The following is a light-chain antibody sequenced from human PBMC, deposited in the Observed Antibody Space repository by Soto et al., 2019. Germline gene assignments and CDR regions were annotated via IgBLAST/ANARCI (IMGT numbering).Light chain of an antibody. Sequence: NFMLSQPHSVSESPGKTVTISCTRSSGSIASNYVQWYQQRPGSAPTPVNYEDSQRPSGVPDRFSGSIDSSSNSASLTISRLQTEDEADYYCQSFDINNVVFGGGTKLTVL. CDR3: QSFDINNVV. CDR1: SGSIASNY. J-gene: IGLJ2*01. CDR2: EDS. V-gene: IGLV6-57*04.